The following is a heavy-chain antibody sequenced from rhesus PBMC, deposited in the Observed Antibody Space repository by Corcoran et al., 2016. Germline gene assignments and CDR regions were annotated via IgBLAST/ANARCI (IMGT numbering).Heavy chain of an antibody. D-gene: IGHD4-29*01. Sequence: EVQLVESGGGLAQPGGSLRLSCAASGFTFSGYYMDWVRRGPGKGLEWVSRISNCGGSTCYADSVKGRFTISRENPKNTQYLQMNSLRAEDTAVYYCARDKGYGSSPFDYWGQGVLV. V-gene: IGHV3-178*01. CDR2: ISNCGGST. J-gene: IGHJ4*01. CDR1: GFTFSGYY. CDR3: ARDKGYGSSPFDY.